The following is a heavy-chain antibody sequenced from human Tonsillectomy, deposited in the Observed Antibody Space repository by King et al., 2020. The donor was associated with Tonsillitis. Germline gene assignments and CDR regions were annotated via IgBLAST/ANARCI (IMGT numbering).Heavy chain of an antibody. CDR1: GYDFTSHW. Sequence: GQLVQSGAEVKKPGESLTMSCKGSGYDFTSHWIGWVRQMPGRGLEWLGISYGGDSDTRDSPSFQGQVTITADKSITTAYLQWSSLKASDTAIYYCATHQGIYGGVDYWGQGALVTVSS. V-gene: IGHV5-51*01. CDR2: SYGGDSDT. J-gene: IGHJ4*02. D-gene: IGHD5-12*01. CDR3: ATHQGIYGGVDY.